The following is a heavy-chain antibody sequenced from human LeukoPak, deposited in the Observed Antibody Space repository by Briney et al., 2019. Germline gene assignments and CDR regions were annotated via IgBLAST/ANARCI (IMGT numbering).Heavy chain of an antibody. CDR1: GGPISSNY. J-gene: IGHJ4*02. Sequence: PSETLSLTCTVSGGPISSNYWCWIRQPPGKGLEYIGYVSYRGSTNYNPSLKSRVTVSADTSKNQFSLRLSSVTAADTAIYYCARRVGTGDRDYFDSWGQGTLVTVSS. D-gene: IGHD3/OR15-3a*01. CDR3: ARRVGTGDRDYFDS. V-gene: IGHV4-59*08. CDR2: VSYRGST.